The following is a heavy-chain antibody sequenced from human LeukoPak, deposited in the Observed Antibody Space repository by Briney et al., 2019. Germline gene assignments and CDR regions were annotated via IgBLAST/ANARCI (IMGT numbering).Heavy chain of an antibody. CDR3: ARGPLRGYYYYYMDV. Sequence: PSVKVSCKASGGTFSTYAINWVRQAPGQGLEWMGGIIPIFGTADYAQKFQGRVTITTDESMSTAYMELSSLRSEDTAVYYCARGPLRGYYYYYMDVWGIGTPVTVSS. CDR1: GGTFSTYA. D-gene: IGHD3-16*01. V-gene: IGHV1-69*05. CDR2: IIPIFGTA. J-gene: IGHJ6*03.